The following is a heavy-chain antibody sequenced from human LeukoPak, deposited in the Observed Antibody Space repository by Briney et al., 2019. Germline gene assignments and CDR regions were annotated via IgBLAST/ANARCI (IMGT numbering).Heavy chain of an antibody. CDR2: ISYDGSNK. CDR3: AKVQNEDYGDYVIYYYYGMDV. CDR1: GFTFSSYG. J-gene: IGHJ6*02. Sequence: QAGGSLRLSCAASGFTFSSYGMHWVRQAPGKGLEWVAVISYDGSNKYYADSVKGRFTISRDNSKNTLYLQMNSLRAEDTAVYCCAKVQNEDYGDYVIYYYYGMDVWGQGTTVTVSS. V-gene: IGHV3-30*18. D-gene: IGHD4-17*01.